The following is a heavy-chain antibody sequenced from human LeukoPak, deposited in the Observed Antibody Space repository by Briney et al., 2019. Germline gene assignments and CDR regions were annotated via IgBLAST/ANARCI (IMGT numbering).Heavy chain of an antibody. J-gene: IGHJ5*02. CDR2: IYYSGST. CDR3: ATRYYFWSGYRGNWFDP. V-gene: IGHV4-39*01. D-gene: IGHD3-3*01. CDR1: GGSISSSSYY. Sequence: PSETLSLTCTVSGGSISSSSYYWGWIRQPPGQGLEWIGSIYYSGSTYYNPSLKSRVTISVDTSKNQFSLKLSSVPAADTAVYYCATRYYFWSGYRGNWFDPWGQGTLVTVSS.